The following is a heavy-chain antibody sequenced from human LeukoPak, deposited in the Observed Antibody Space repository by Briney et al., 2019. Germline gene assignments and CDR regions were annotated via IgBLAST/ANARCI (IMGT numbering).Heavy chain of an antibody. J-gene: IGHJ6*02. Sequence: SETLSLTCTVSGGSISSYYWSWIRQPAGKGLEWIGRIYTSGSTNYNPSLKSRVTMSVDTSKNQFSLKLSSVTAADTAVYYCARQSTELPGYYYYGMDVWGQGTTVTVFS. CDR1: GGSISSYY. D-gene: IGHD1-26*01. CDR3: ARQSTELPGYYYYGMDV. V-gene: IGHV4-4*07. CDR2: IYTSGST.